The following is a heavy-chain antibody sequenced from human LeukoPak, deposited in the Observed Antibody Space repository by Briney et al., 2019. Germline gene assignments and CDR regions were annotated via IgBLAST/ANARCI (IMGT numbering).Heavy chain of an antibody. J-gene: IGHJ4*02. CDR3: AGPYYYGSGSYSPNDY. V-gene: IGHV3-33*01. Sequence: GGSLRLSSAASGFTFSSDGMHWVRQAPGKGLEWVAVIWYDGSNKYYTDSADSRFTLSADNSKNTLYLQMNSVSAEDTAVDYCAGPYYYGSGSYSPNDYWGQGTLVTVSS. D-gene: IGHD3-10*01. CDR1: GFTFSSDG. CDR2: IWYDGSNK.